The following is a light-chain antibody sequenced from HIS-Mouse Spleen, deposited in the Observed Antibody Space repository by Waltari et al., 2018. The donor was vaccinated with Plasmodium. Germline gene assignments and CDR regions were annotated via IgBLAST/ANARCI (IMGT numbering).Light chain of an antibody. CDR1: QSVSSSY. CDR3: QQYGSSPYT. CDR2: GAS. V-gene: IGKV3-20*01. Sequence: EIVLTQSPGTLSLSPGESATLSCRASQSVSSSYLAWYQQKPGQAPRLLIYGASSRPTGIPDRFSGSGSGTDFTLTISRLEPEDFAVYYCQQYGSSPYTFGQGTKLEIK. J-gene: IGKJ2*01.